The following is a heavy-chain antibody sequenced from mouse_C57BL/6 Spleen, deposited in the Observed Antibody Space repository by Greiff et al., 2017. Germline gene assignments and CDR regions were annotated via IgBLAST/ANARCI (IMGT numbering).Heavy chain of an antibody. V-gene: IGHV1-64*01. CDR3: ALITTVVARAMDY. J-gene: IGHJ4*01. Sequence: VQLQQPGAELVKPGASVKLSCKASGYTFTSYWMHWVKQRPGQGLEWIGMIHPNSGSTNYNEKFKSKATLTVDKSSSTAYMQLSSLTSEDSAVYYCALITTVVARAMDYWGQGTSVTVSS. D-gene: IGHD1-1*01. CDR1: GYTFTSYW. CDR2: IHPNSGST.